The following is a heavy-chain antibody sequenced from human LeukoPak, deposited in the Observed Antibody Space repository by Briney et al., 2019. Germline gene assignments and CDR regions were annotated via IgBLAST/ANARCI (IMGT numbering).Heavy chain of an antibody. V-gene: IGHV3-30-3*01. J-gene: IGHJ6*02. Sequence: GGSLRLSRAASGFTFSSYAMHWVRQAPGKGLEWVAVISYDGSNKYYADSVKGRFTISRDNSKNTLYLQMNSLRAEDTAVYYCARVHRFLEWYYYGMDVWGQGTTVTVSS. CDR3: ARVHRFLEWYYYGMDV. CDR2: ISYDGSNK. CDR1: GFTFSSYA. D-gene: IGHD3-3*01.